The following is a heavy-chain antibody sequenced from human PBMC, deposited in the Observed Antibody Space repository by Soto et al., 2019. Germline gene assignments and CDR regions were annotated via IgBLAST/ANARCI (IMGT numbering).Heavy chain of an antibody. D-gene: IGHD4-17*01. Sequence: QVPLVESGGGVVQPGRSLRLSCAASGFTFSSYGMHWVRQAPGKGLGLVAVISYDGSNKYYADSVKGRFTISSDNSKNTLYLQMNSARAEDTAVYYGAKDSGDHGRYYYYCMYVWGKGTTVTVSS. J-gene: IGHJ6*03. V-gene: IGHV3-30*18. CDR2: ISYDGSNK. CDR3: AKDSGDHGRYYYYCMYV. CDR1: GFTFSSYG.